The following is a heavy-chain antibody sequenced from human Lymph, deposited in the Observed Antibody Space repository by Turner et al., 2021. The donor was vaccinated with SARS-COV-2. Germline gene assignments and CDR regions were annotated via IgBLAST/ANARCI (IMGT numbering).Heavy chain of an antibody. CDR1: GFTFSTYS. D-gene: IGHD4-17*01. J-gene: IGHJ4*02. CDR3: ARDIPTTADYFDY. V-gene: IGHV3-21*01. Sequence: ELQLVESGGGLVNPGGSLRPYCSASGFTFSTYSMNWVRQAPGKGLEWISSISSSSSYIYYAGSVKGRFTISRDDAKNSLYLQMNSLRAEDTAVYYCARDIPTTADYFDYWGQGTLVTVSS. CDR2: ISSSSSYI.